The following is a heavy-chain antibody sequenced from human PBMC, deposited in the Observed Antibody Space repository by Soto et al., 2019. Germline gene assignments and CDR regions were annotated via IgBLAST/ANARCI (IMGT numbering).Heavy chain of an antibody. CDR1: GGSISSYY. CDR2: IYYSGST. Sequence: LTCTVSGGSISSYYWSWIRQPPGKGLEWIGYIYYSGSTNYNPSLKSRVTISVDTSKNQFSLKLSSVTAADTAVYYCARSGWGYYDSSGSNAFDIWGQGTMVTVPS. D-gene: IGHD3-22*01. V-gene: IGHV4-59*01. J-gene: IGHJ3*02. CDR3: ARSGWGYYDSSGSNAFDI.